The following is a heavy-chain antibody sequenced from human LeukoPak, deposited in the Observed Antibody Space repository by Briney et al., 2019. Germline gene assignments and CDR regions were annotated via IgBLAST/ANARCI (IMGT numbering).Heavy chain of an antibody. J-gene: IGHJ3*02. CDR3: ARPGVGATYAFDI. D-gene: IGHD1-26*01. Sequence: SETLTLTCTVSGGSNSRYYWSWIRQPPGQGLEWVGYIYYSGSTNYNPSLKSRVTISVDTSKNQFSLKLSSVTAADTAVYYCARPGVGATYAFDIWGQGTMVTVSS. CDR1: GGSNSRYY. CDR2: IYYSGST. V-gene: IGHV4-59*08.